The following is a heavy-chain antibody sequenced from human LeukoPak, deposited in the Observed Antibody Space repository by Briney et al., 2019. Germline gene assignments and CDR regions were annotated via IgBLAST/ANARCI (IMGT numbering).Heavy chain of an antibody. D-gene: IGHD3-10*01. CDR2: IYYSGST. CDR1: GGSISSSSYY. J-gene: IGHJ4*02. V-gene: IGHV4-39*01. Sequence: SETLSLTCTVSGGSISSSSYYWGWIRQPPGEGLKWIGSIYYSGSTYYNPSLKSRFTISVDTSKNQFSLKLNSVTAADTAVYYCARLLYYYVSGSYYYFDYWGQGTLVTVSS. CDR3: ARLLYYYVSGSYYYFDY.